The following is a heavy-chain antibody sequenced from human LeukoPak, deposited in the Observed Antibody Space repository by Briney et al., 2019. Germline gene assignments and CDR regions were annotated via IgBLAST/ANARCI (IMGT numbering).Heavy chain of an antibody. Sequence: PGGSLRLSCAASGFTFTNYEINWVRQAPGKGLEWVSYISPSGIIFYADSVKGRFTISRDNAKNSVYLQVNSLRAEDTAVYYCARDAATRQSSGRPYYFDYWGQGTLVTVSS. V-gene: IGHV3-48*03. CDR1: GFTFTNYE. CDR3: ARDAATRQSSGRPYYFDY. J-gene: IGHJ4*02. D-gene: IGHD1-26*01. CDR2: ISPSGII.